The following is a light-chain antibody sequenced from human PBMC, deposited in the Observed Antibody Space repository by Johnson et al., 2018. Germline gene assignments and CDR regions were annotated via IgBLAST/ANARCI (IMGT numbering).Light chain of an antibody. CDR3: GTWEGRLSSGNV. J-gene: IGLJ1*01. V-gene: IGLV1-51*01. CDR1: SSNIGHNY. Sequence: QSVLTQPPSVSAAPGQKVTISCSGSSSNIGHNYVSWYQQLPGTAPKLLIYENNTGPSGIPDRFSGSKSGTSATLGITGPQAGDEADYYCGTWEGRLSSGNVFGTGTKVTVL. CDR2: ENN.